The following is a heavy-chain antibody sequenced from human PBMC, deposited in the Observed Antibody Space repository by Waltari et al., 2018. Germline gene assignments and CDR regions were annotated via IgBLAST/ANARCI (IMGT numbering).Heavy chain of an antibody. V-gene: IGHV3-43D*04. D-gene: IGHD3-22*01. J-gene: IGHJ3*01. CDR2: ISWDGGST. CDR1: GFTFDDYA. CDR3: AKDSEEGSSGPED. Sequence: EVQLVESGGVVVQPGGSLRLSCAASGFTFDDYAMHWVRQAPGKGLGWVSLISWDGGSTYYADSVKGRFTISRDNSKNSLYLQMNSLRAEDTALYYCAKDSEEGSSGPEDWGQGTMVTVSS.